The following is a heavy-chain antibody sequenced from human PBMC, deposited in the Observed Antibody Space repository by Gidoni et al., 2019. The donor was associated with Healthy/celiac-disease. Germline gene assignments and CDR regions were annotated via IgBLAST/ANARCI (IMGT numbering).Heavy chain of an antibody. CDR3: ARATWGDGFDY. Sequence: QVQLVQSGAEVKKPGASVKVSCKASGYTFTSYYMHWVRQAPGQGLEWMGIINPSGGSTSYAQKFQCRVTMTRDTSTSTVYMELSSLRSEDTAVYYCARATWGDGFDYWGQGTLVTVSS. D-gene: IGHD7-27*01. CDR1: GYTFTSYY. J-gene: IGHJ4*02. CDR2: INPSGGST. V-gene: IGHV1-46*01.